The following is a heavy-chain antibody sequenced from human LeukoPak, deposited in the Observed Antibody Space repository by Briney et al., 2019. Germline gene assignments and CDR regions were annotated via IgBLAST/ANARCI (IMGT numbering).Heavy chain of an antibody. V-gene: IGHV3-11*01. CDR2: ISGSGSTI. D-gene: IGHD3-10*01. CDR3: ARDSRLWFGELRFDP. CDR1: GFTFSDYY. J-gene: IGHJ5*02. Sequence: GGSLRLSCAASGFTFSDYYMSWIRQAPGKGLEWVSYISGSGSTIYYADSVKGRFTISRDNAKNSLYLQMNSLRAEDTAVYYCARDSRLWFGELRFDPWGQGTLVTVSS.